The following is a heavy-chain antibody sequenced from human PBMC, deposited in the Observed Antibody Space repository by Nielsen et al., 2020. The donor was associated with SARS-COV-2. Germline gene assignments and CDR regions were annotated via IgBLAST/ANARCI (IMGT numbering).Heavy chain of an antibody. CDR1: GYTFTDYY. J-gene: IGHJ6*02. V-gene: IGHV1-2*06. Sequence: ASVKVSCRASGYTFTDYYIHWVRQAPGQGLEWMGRINPYSGGTNYVQKLQGRVTMTTDTSTSTAYMELRSLRSDDTAVYYCATRYCSSTSCPKPRRGWSMDVWGQGTTVTVSS. CDR3: ATRYCSSTSCPKPRRGWSMDV. D-gene: IGHD2-2*01. CDR2: INPYSGGT.